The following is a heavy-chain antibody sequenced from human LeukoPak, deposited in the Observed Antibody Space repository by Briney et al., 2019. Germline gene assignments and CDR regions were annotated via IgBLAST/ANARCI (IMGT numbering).Heavy chain of an antibody. V-gene: IGHV4-59*01. D-gene: IGHD4-11*01. CDR3: ARVRNTVKDYFYAMDV. Sequence: SETLSLTCTVSRGSINSYYWTWIRQPPGKGLEWIGYIYYSGSTNYNPSLKSRVTISADTSKNLFSLKLSSVTAADTAMYYCARVRNTVKDYFYAMDVWGQGTTVTVSS. CDR2: IYYSGST. CDR1: RGSINSYY. J-gene: IGHJ6*02.